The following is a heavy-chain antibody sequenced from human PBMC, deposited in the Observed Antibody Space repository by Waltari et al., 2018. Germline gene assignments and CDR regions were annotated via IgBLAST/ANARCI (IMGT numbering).Heavy chain of an antibody. CDR3: TRSRRWYFFDS. CDR1: GFTFSDFY. D-gene: IGHD2-15*01. V-gene: IGHV3-11*01. CDR2: ISSSGSDI. Sequence: QVQLVDSGGGLVKPGGSLRLSCEASGFTFSDFYMTWLRQAPGKGVEVVSYISSSGSDIFYADSVKGRFTISRDNAKKSLYLQMNSLRAEDTAVYYCTRSRRWYFFDSWGQGTLVTVSS. J-gene: IGHJ4*02.